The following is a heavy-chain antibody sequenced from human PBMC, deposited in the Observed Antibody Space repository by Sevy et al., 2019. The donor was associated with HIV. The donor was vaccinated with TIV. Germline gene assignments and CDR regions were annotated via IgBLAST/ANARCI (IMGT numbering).Heavy chain of an antibody. Sequence: VSVKVSCKASGYTFSSNGIAWVRQAPGQGLQWMGWIGVYNGNSNYAQNLRDRVTMTTDKSTSTAYMELKSLRSDDTAVYYCARVPTYYFGSGTYFDYWGQGTLVTVSS. V-gene: IGHV1-18*01. CDR3: ARVPTYYFGSGTYFDY. J-gene: IGHJ4*02. D-gene: IGHD3-10*01. CDR1: GYTFSSNG. CDR2: IGVYNGNS.